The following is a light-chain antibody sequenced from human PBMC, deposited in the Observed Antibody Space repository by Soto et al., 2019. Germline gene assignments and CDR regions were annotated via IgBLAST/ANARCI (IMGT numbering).Light chain of an antibody. Sequence: EIVLTQSPATLSLSPGERATLSCRASQTINNNLAWYQQIPGQAPRLLLYATYTRATGIPPRFSGGGSGTDFTLTISSLQSEDSAFYYCQHYNNWPLTFGQGTRLEIK. CDR3: QHYNNWPLT. J-gene: IGKJ5*01. V-gene: IGKV3-15*01. CDR1: QTINNN. CDR2: ATY.